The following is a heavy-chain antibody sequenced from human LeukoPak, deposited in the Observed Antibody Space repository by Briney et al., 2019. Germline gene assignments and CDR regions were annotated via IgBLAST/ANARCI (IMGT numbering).Heavy chain of an antibody. V-gene: IGHV4-61*02. CDR2: IFPSGSA. D-gene: IGHD3/OR15-3a*01. CDR3: ARQAPLDGDFDF. Sequence: SETLSLTCTVSNGSISSGRYYWSWIRQPAGKGLEWIGRIFPSGSANYSPSLKSRVTISVDTSKNQFSLILNSVTAADTAVYYCARQAPLDGDFDFWGQRTLVTVSS. J-gene: IGHJ4*02. CDR1: NGSISSGRYY.